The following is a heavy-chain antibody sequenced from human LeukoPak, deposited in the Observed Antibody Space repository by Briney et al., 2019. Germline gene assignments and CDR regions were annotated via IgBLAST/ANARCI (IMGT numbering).Heavy chain of an antibody. CDR1: GFTFTSYA. CDR3: AKARVRGVILPFDY. J-gene: IGHJ4*02. V-gene: IGHV3-23*01. Sequence: GASLRLSCAASGFTFTSYAMTWVRQAPGKGLEWFSAISGGGASTYYADPLKGRFTISRDNSKNTLYLQMSSLRAEDTAVYYCAKARVRGVILPFDYWGQGALVTVSS. CDR2: ISGGGAST. D-gene: IGHD3-10*01.